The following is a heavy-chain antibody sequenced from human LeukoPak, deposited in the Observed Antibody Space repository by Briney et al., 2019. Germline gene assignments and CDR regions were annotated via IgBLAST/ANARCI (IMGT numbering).Heavy chain of an antibody. J-gene: IGHJ4*02. D-gene: IGHD4-23*01. CDR1: GFTFSSYA. Sequence: GGSLRLPCAASGFTFSSYAMSWVRQAPGKGLEWVSSISSSSSYIYYADSVKGRFTISRDNAKNSLYLQMNSLRAEDTAVYYCATIQLRRDYWGQGTLVTVSS. V-gene: IGHV3-21*01. CDR3: ATIQLRRDY. CDR2: ISSSSSYI.